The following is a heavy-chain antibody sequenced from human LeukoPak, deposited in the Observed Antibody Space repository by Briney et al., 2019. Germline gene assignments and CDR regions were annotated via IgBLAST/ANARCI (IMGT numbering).Heavy chain of an antibody. CDR1: GGNFRDYA. Sequence: SVRVSCKASGGNFRDYALSWVRLAPGQGLEWMGGIIPIFDSPTYGQKFQDRVTMTIDESTATAYLELNSLRSDDTAIYYCARQVVAAGFDDWGQGTRVSVFS. CDR3: ARQVVAAGFDD. D-gene: IGHD6-25*01. CDR2: IIPIFDSP. J-gene: IGHJ4*02. V-gene: IGHV1-69*05.